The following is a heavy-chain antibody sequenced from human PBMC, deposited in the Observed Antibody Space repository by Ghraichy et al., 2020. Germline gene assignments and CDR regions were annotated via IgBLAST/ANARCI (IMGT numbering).Heavy chain of an antibody. CDR2: ISSSSSYI. D-gene: IGHD2-15*01. J-gene: IGHJ3*02. CDR3: ARGGGRSIWDAFDI. CDR1: GFTFSSYS. V-gene: IGHV3-21*01. Sequence: GGSLRLSCAASGFTFSSYSMNWVRQAPGKGLEWVSSISSSSSYIYYADSVKGRFTISRDNAKNSLYLQMNSLRAEDTAVYYCARGGGRSIWDAFDIWGQGTMVTVSS.